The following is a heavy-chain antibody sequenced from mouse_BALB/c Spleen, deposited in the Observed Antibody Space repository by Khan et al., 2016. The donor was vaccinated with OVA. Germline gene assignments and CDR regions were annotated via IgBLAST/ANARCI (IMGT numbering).Heavy chain of an antibody. D-gene: IGHD2-3*01. CDR3: AREGVYGGYYAWFAY. J-gene: IGHJ3*01. Sequence: QVRLQQSGAELAKPGASVKLSCKASGYTFTSYWMHWVKQRPGQGLEWIGYINPINGYTDYNQKFKDKASLTADKSSSTAYMQLSSLTSEDSAVFYCAREGVYGGYYAWFAYWGQGTLVTVSA. V-gene: IGHV1-7*01. CDR2: INPINGYT. CDR1: GYTFTSYW.